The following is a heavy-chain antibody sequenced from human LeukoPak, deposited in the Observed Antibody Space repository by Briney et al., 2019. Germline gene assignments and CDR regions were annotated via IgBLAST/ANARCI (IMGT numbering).Heavy chain of an antibody. Sequence: ASVKVSCKASGYXFAAYYIHWVRQAPGRGLEWVGMIDPSDGSTRYAQKFQGRVTMTRDASTSTIYIDLNNLGSDDTAIYYCATDRPHNCFDPWGQGSLVTVSS. CDR1: GYXFAAYY. V-gene: IGHV1-46*01. CDR3: ATDRPHNCFDP. CDR2: IDPSDGST. J-gene: IGHJ5*02.